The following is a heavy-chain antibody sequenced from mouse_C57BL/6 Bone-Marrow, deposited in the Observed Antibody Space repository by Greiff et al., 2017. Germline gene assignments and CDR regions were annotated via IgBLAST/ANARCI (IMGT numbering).Heavy chain of an antibody. CDR2: IWGVGST. Sequence: VQLQQSGPGLVAPSQSLSITCTVSGFSLTSYGVDWVRQSPGKGLEWLGVIWGVGSTNYNSALKSRLSISKDNSKSQVFLKMNSLQTDDTAMYYCASGGTTVPFAYWGQGTLVTVSA. D-gene: IGHD1-1*01. CDR1: GFSLTSYG. J-gene: IGHJ3*01. CDR3: ASGGTTVPFAY. V-gene: IGHV2-6*01.